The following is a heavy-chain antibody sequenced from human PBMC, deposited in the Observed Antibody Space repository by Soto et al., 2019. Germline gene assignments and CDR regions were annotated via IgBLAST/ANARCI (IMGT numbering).Heavy chain of an antibody. J-gene: IGHJ4*02. V-gene: IGHV3-33*01. Sequence: GGSLRLSCAASGFPFSSYGMHWVRQAPGEGLEWVAIIWYDGSNKYYAESVKGRFTISREDSKNTLYLQMNSLRAEDTAVYYCARSYSGYDSVGYWGQGTLVTVSS. CDR2: IWYDGSNK. CDR1: GFPFSSYG. CDR3: ARSYSGYDSVGY. D-gene: IGHD5-12*01.